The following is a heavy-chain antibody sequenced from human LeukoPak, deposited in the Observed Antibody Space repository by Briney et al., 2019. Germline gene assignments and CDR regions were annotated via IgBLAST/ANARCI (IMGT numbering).Heavy chain of an antibody. CDR3: TKGQKYSDSHGGAFEI. D-gene: IGHD5-12*01. Sequence: PGRSLRLSCVASGFTISNQAIHWVRQAPGKGLEWVAVMSFDGSDEFYADSVKGRFTISRDNSKSTLFLQMNSLRAEDTAVYYRTKGQKYSDSHGGAFEIWGQGTMVIVSS. CDR1: GFTISNQA. J-gene: IGHJ3*02. V-gene: IGHV3-30*18. CDR2: MSFDGSDE.